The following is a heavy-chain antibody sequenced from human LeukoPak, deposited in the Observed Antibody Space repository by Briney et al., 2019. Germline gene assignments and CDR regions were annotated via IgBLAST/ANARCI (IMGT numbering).Heavy chain of an antibody. CDR1: GGTFSSYA. Sequence: SVKVSCKASGGTFSSYAISWVRQAPGQGLEWMGGIIPIFGTANYAQKFQGRVTITADESTSTAYMELSSLGSEDTAVYYCARGPYYYYYYMDVWGKGTTVTVSS. J-gene: IGHJ6*03. CDR2: IIPIFGTA. CDR3: ARGPYYYYYYMDV. V-gene: IGHV1-69*13.